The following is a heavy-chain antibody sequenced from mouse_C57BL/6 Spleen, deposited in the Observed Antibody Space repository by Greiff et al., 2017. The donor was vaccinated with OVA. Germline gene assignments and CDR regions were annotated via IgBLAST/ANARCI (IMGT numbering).Heavy chain of an antibody. CDR1: GYAFSSSW. V-gene: IGHV1-82*01. J-gene: IGHJ4*01. D-gene: IGHD1-1*01. Sequence: QVQLKESGPELVKPGASVKISCKASGYAFSSSWMNWVKQRPGKGLEWIGRIYPGDGDTNYNGKFKGKATLTADKSSSTAYMQLSSLTSEDSAVYFCARRGITTVVDAMDYWGQGTSVTVSS. CDR2: IYPGDGDT. CDR3: ARRGITTVVDAMDY.